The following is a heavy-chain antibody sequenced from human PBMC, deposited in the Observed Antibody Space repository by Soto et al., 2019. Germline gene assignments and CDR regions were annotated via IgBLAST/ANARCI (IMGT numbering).Heavy chain of an antibody. J-gene: IGHJ3*02. CDR3: AKETWGDIAFDI. CDR2: ISYDGSNK. V-gene: IGHV3-30*18. D-gene: IGHD3-9*01. Sequence: QVQLVESGGGVVQPGRSLRLSCAASGFTFSSYGMHWVRQAPGKGLEWVAVISYDGSNKYYADSVKGRFTISRDNSKNALYRHMNSLRAEDTAVYYCAKETWGDIAFDIWGQGTMVTVSS. CDR1: GFTFSSYG.